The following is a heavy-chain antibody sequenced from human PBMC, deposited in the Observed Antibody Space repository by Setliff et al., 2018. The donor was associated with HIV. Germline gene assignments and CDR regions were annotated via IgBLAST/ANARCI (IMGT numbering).Heavy chain of an antibody. J-gene: IGHJ3*02. CDR3: TQSQHLQYQMAAFDI. Sequence: GESLKISCAVSGFTFSNYAMNWVRQAPGKGLEWVSGISGSGGHTYYAESVKGRFTISRDKSKNTLYLQMNSLRAEDTAVYYCTQSQHLQYQMAAFDIWGQGTKVTVSS. V-gene: IGHV3-23*01. CDR1: GFTFSNYA. D-gene: IGHD1-1*01. CDR2: ISGSGGHT.